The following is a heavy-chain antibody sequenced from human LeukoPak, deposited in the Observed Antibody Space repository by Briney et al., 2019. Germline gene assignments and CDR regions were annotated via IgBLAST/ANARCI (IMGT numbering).Heavy chain of an antibody. J-gene: IGHJ3*02. V-gene: IGHV4-4*02. CDR3: VGAYCGGDCYRDDAFDI. Sequence: TSETLSLTCAVSGGSISSSNWWSWVSQPPGKGLEWIGGIYHSGSTNYNPSLKSRVTISVDKSKNQFSLKLSSVTAADTAVYYCVGAYCGGDCYRDDAFDIWGQGTMVTVSS. CDR1: GGSISSSNW. D-gene: IGHD2-21*02. CDR2: IYHSGST.